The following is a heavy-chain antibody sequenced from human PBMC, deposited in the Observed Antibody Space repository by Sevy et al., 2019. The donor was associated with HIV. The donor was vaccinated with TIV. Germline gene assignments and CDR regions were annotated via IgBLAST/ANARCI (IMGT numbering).Heavy chain of an antibody. J-gene: IGHJ6*03. D-gene: IGHD6-13*01. V-gene: IGHV1-18*04. Sequence: ASVKVSCKASGYTFTSYGISWVRQAPGQGLEWMGWISAYNGNTNYAQKLQGRVTMTTDTSTSTAYMELRSLRSDDTGVYYCARGNMGSSHARYYYYMDVWGKGTTVTVSS. CDR3: ARGNMGSSHARYYYYMDV. CDR2: ISAYNGNT. CDR1: GYTFTSYG.